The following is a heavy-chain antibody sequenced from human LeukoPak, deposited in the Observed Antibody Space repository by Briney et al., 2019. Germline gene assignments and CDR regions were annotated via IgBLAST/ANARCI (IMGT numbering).Heavy chain of an antibody. CDR3: STTYYYDSSEGY. CDR2: IKSKTDGGTT. J-gene: IGHJ4*02. V-gene: IGHV3-15*01. D-gene: IGHD3-22*01. Sequence: GGSLRLSCAASGFTVSSNSMSWVRQAPGKGLEWVGRIKSKTDGGTTDYAAPVKGRFTISRDDSKNTLYLQMNSLKTEDTAVYYCSTTYYYDSSEGYWGQGTLVTVSS. CDR1: GFTVSSNS.